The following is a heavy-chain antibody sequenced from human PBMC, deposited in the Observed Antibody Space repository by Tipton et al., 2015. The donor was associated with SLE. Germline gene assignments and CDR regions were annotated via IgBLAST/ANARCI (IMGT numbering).Heavy chain of an antibody. Sequence: SLRLSCAASGFTFSSYSMNWVRQAPGKGLEWVSSISSSSSYIYYADSVKGRFTISRDNAKNSLYLQMNSLRAEDTAVYYCAREGAVAADGFDYWGQGTLVTVSS. CDR1: GFTFSSYS. CDR2: ISSSSSYI. D-gene: IGHD6-19*01. V-gene: IGHV3-21*01. J-gene: IGHJ4*02. CDR3: AREGAVAADGFDY.